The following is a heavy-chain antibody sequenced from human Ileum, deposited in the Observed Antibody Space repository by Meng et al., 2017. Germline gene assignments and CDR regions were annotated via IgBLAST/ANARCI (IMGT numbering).Heavy chain of an antibody. J-gene: IGHJ4*02. D-gene: IGHD2-15*01. CDR3: ARVVGDY. Sequence: QVRVGQAGSELKKPLASVEFACNASVYIFTSYAMNWVRQAPGQGSEWMGWINTNTGNPTYAQCFTGRVVFSLDTSVRTAYLQISSLKAEDTAVYYCARVVGDYWGQGTLVTVSS. V-gene: IGHV7-4-1*02. CDR1: VYIFTSYA. CDR2: INTNTGNP.